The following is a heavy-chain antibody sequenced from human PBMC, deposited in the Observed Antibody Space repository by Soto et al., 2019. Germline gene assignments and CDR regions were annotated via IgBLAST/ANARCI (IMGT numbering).Heavy chain of an antibody. V-gene: IGHV1-18*01. Sequence: ASVKVSCKASGYTFTSYGISWVRQAPGQGLEWMGWISAYNGNTNYAQKLQGRATMTTDTSTSTAYMELRSLRSDDTAVYYCAIAHTATWKGAFDIWGQGTMVTVSS. CDR2: ISAYNGNT. D-gene: IGHD5-18*01. CDR1: GYTFTSYG. J-gene: IGHJ3*02. CDR3: AIAHTATWKGAFDI.